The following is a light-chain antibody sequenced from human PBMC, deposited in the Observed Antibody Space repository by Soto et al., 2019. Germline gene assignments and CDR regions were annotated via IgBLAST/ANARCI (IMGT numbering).Light chain of an antibody. V-gene: IGLV2-8*01. Sequence: QSALTQPPSASGSPGQSVTISCTGTSSDVGGYNYVSWYQQHPGKAPKLMIYEVSKRPSGVPDRFSGSKSRNTASLTVSGLQAEDEADYYCSSYAGSNNHVVFGGGTKLTVL. CDR2: EVS. CDR1: SSDVGGYNY. J-gene: IGLJ2*01. CDR3: SSYAGSNNHVV.